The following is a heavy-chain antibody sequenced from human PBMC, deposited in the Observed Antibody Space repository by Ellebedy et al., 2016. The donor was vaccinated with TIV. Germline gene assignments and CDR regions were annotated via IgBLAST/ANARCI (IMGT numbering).Heavy chain of an antibody. CDR1: GFTFSSYA. CDR2: INSDGTKT. V-gene: IGHV3-74*01. D-gene: IGHD2-21*01. J-gene: IGHJ4*02. CDR3: GLAFDY. Sequence: PGGSLRLSCAASGFTFSSYAMSWVRQAPGKGLVWVSRINSDGTKTIYADSVKGRFTISRDNAKNTVYLQMDSLGVDDTAVYYCGLAFDYWGQGTLVTVSS.